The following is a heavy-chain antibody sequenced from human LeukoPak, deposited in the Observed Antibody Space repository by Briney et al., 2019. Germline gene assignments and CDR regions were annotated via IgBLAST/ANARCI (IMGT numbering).Heavy chain of an antibody. V-gene: IGHV4-34*01. D-gene: IGHD5-24*01. J-gene: IGHJ4*02. Sequence: SETLSLTCAVYGGSFSGYYWSWIRQPPGKGLEWIGEINHSGSTNYNPSLKSRVTISVDTSKNQFSLKLSSVTAADTAVYYCASWDGYNLEIDYWGQGTLVTVSS. CDR1: GGSFSGYY. CDR2: INHSGST. CDR3: ASWDGYNLEIDY.